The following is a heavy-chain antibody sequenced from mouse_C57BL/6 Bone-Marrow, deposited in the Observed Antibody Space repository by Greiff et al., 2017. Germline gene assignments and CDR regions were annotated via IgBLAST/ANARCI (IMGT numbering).Heavy chain of an antibody. D-gene: IGHD4-1*01. V-gene: IGHV1-55*01. Sequence: VQLQQPGAELVKPGASVKMSCKASGYTFTSYWITWVKQRPGQGLEWIGDIYPTSGRTNYNEKFKSKAILTVDTSSNPAYMRLSSLTSEDSAVFYCAGSGPLGRSFDYWGQGTTLTVSS. CDR3: AGSGPLGRSFDY. CDR2: IYPTSGRT. J-gene: IGHJ2*01. CDR1: GYTFTSYW.